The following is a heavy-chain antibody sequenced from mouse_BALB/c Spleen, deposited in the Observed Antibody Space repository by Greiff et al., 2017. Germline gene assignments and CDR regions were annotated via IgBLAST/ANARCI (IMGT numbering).Heavy chain of an antibody. V-gene: IGHV5-6-3*01. CDR2: INSNGGST. D-gene: IGHD1-1*01. Sequence: EVKLMESGGGLVQPGGSLKLSCAASGFTFSSYGMSWVRQTPDKRLELVATINSNGGSTYYPDSVKGRFTISRDNAKNTLYLQMSSLKSEDTAMYYCARVTTVDAMDYWGQGTSVTVSS. CDR1: GFTFSSYG. J-gene: IGHJ4*01. CDR3: ARVTTVDAMDY.